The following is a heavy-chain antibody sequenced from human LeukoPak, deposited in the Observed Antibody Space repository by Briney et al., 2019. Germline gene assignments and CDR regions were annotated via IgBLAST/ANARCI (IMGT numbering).Heavy chain of an antibody. Sequence: SVKVSCKASGFTFTSSAMQWVRQARGQRLEWIGWIVVGSGNTNYARKFQERVTITRDMSTSTAYMELSSLRSEDTAVYYCAAGQYYYDSSGYSSGDYWGQGTLVTVSS. D-gene: IGHD3-22*01. CDR1: GFTFTSSA. V-gene: IGHV1-58*02. CDR2: IVVGSGNT. J-gene: IGHJ4*02. CDR3: AAGQYYYDSSGYSSGDY.